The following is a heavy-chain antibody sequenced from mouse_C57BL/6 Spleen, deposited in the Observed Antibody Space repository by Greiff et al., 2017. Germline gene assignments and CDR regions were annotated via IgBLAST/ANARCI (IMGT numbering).Heavy chain of an antibody. Sequence: QVQLQQPGAELVKPGASVKLSCKASGYTFTSYWMHWVKQRPGRGLEWIGRIDPNSGGTKYNEKFKSKATLTVDKPTSTAYMQLSSLPSEDSAVYYVASHYYGRSFGAYWGQGTLVTVAA. CDR1: GYTFTSYW. V-gene: IGHV1-72*01. J-gene: IGHJ3*01. CDR2: IDPNSGGT. D-gene: IGHD1-1*01. CDR3: ASHYYGRSFGAY.